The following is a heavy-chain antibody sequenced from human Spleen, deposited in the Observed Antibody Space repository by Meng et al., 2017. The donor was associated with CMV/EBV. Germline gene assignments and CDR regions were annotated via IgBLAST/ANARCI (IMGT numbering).Heavy chain of an antibody. Sequence: ASSWGRQARGQGLEWLGGIIPIFGTANYAQKFQGRVTITTDESRSTAYMELSSLRSEDTAVYYCARIGFCSGTTCYTGDYSSRHFDYWGQGTLVTVSS. CDR1: A. J-gene: IGHJ4*02. V-gene: IGHV1-69*05. CDR2: IIPIFGTA. D-gene: IGHD2-2*02. CDR3: ARIGFCSGTTCYTGDYSSRHFDY.